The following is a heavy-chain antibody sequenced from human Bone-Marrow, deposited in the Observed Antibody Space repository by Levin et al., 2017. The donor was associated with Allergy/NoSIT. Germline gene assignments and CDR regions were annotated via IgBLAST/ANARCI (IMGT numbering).Heavy chain of an antibody. J-gene: IGHJ4*02. CDR3: ANDYALRKRDNGWYLY. D-gene: IGHD6-19*01. CDR1: GFTFNIYA. Sequence: GGSLRLSCAVSGFTFNIYAMSWFRQAPGQGLEWVSCVTESGGGTYYADSVKGRFTISRDNSNNTLYLQMNSLRADDTAVYYCANDYALRKRDNGWYLYWGQGTLVAVAA. CDR2: VTESGGGT. V-gene: IGHV3-23*01.